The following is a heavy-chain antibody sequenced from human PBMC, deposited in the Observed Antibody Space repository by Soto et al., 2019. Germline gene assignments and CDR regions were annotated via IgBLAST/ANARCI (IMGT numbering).Heavy chain of an antibody. J-gene: IGHJ5*02. CDR2: IIPIFGTA. CDR1: GGTFSSYA. Sequence: GASVKVSCKASGGTFSSYAISWVRQAPGQGLEWMGCIIPIFGTANYAQKFQGRVTITADESTSTAYMELSSLRSEDTAVYYCARGPTNAVWFDPVGQGTLVTVSS. D-gene: IGHD1-1*01. V-gene: IGHV1-69*13. CDR3: ARGPTNAVWFDP.